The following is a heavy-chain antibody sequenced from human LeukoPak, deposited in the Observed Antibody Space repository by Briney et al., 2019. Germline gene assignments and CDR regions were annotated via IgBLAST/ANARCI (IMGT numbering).Heavy chain of an antibody. J-gene: IGHJ4*02. Sequence: GASVKVSFTASGGTFSIYAISWVRQAPGQGLEWMGGIIPIFGTANYAQKFQGRVTITADKSTSTAYMELSSLRSEDTAVYYCARDIGDSGSPDYWGQGTLVTVSS. D-gene: IGHD1-26*01. CDR1: GGTFSIYA. CDR2: IIPIFGTA. CDR3: ARDIGDSGSPDY. V-gene: IGHV1-69*06.